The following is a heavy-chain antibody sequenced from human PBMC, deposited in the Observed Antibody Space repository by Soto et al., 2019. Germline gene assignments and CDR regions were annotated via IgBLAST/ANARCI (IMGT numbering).Heavy chain of an antibody. CDR2: INHSGST. CDR1: GIIFNGFG. D-gene: IGHD3-10*01. CDR3: ARGVYGSSDKDYYYYGMDV. Sequence: GSLRLSCAASGIIFNGFGMHWIRQPPGKGLEWIGEINHSGSTNYNPSLKSRVTISVDTSKNQFSLKLSSVTAADTAVYYCARGVYGSSDKDYYYYGMDVWGQGTTVTVSS. J-gene: IGHJ6*02. V-gene: IGHV4-34*01.